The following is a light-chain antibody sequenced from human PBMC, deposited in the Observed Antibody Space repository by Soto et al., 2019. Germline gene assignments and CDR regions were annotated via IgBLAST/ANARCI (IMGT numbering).Light chain of an antibody. J-gene: IGKJ2*01. V-gene: IGKV3-20*01. Sequence: EIVLTQSPDTLSPSPGQRATLSCRASQSGSSSSLAWYQQRPGQAPRLLIYGASRRATGIPDRCSVSGSGTDFSLTISRLEPEDFAVYYCQHYGASPKYTFGQGTKLEIK. CDR3: QHYGASPKYT. CDR2: GAS. CDR1: QSGSSSS.